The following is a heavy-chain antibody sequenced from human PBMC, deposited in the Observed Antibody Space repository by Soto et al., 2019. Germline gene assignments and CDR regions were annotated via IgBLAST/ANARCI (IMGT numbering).Heavy chain of an antibody. CDR2: IDSRNSYI. J-gene: IGHJ4*02. V-gene: IGHV3-48*02. Sequence: EVQLVESGGDLVQPGGSLRLSCVASGFTFSIYSMNWVRQAPGKGLEWVSHIDSRNSYIHYADSVKGRFTISRDNAKNSLYLQMNSLGDEDTAVYYCARVIHFDGNSYYHAFDYWGQGTLVTVSS. D-gene: IGHD3-10*01. CDR1: GFTFSIYS. CDR3: ARVIHFDGNSYYHAFDY.